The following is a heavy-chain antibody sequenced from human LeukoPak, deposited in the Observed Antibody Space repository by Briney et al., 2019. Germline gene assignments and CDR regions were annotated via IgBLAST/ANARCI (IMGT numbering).Heavy chain of an antibody. CDR1: GFTFNNYW. V-gene: IGHV3-7*01. J-gene: IGHJ4*02. CDR2: IKQDGSEK. Sequence: SGGALRLSCAASGFTFNNYWLTWVRQAPGQGREWVANIKQDGSEKHYVDSVKGRFTISRDNAKISLYLQMNSLRAEDTAVYYCARDRQIAYWGQGSLVTVSS. CDR3: ARDRQIAY.